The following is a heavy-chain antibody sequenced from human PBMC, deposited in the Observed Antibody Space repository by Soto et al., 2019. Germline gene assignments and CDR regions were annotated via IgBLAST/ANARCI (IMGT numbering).Heavy chain of an antibody. D-gene: IGHD2-2*01. Sequence: QVQLQESGPGLVKPSETLSLTCTVSGGSISSYYWSWIRQPPGKGLEWIGYIYYSGSTNYNPSLQSRVTISVDTSKNQFSLKLSSVTAADTAVYYCASLGYCSSTSCYAKKADAFDIWGQGTMVTVSS. V-gene: IGHV4-59*08. CDR2: IYYSGST. CDR1: GGSISSYY. CDR3: ASLGYCSSTSCYAKKADAFDI. J-gene: IGHJ3*02.